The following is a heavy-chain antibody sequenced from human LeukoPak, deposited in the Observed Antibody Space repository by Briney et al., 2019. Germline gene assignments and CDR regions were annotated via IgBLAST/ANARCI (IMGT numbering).Heavy chain of an antibody. D-gene: IGHD6-13*01. CDR3: AKDRLAAAGTGEYFQH. Sequence: PGGSLRLSCAASGFNFRSYWMSWVRQAPGKGLEWVSAISGSGGSTYYADSVKGRFTISRDNSKNTLYLQMNSLRAEDTAVYYCAKDRLAAAGTGEYFQHWGQGTLVTVSS. V-gene: IGHV3-23*01. J-gene: IGHJ1*01. CDR2: ISGSGGST. CDR1: GFNFRSYW.